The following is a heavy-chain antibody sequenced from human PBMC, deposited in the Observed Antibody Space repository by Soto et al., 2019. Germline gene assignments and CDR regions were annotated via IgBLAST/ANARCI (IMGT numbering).Heavy chain of an antibody. CDR2: IKSETDGATT. CDR3: TRTILQWFGESD. J-gene: IGHJ4*02. V-gene: IGHV3-15*01. CDR1: GFTFTNAW. D-gene: IGHD3-10*01. Sequence: EVQLVESGGGLVKPGGSLRLSCTASGFTFTNAWMSWVRQAPGKGLEWVGRIKSETDGATTDYAAPVKGRFTISRADSTNTLYLHMNSLKTEDTAVYYCTRTILQWFGESDWGLGTLVTVSS.